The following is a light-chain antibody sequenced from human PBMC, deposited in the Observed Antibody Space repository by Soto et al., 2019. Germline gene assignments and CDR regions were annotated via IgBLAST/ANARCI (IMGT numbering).Light chain of an antibody. CDR3: YSYAGTGAPVV. CDR2: EAY. J-gene: IGLJ2*01. V-gene: IGLV2-23*01. Sequence: QSALTQPASMSGSPGQSVTISCTGSTSDVGTYDLVSWYQQNPGKAPKLMIFEAYKRPSGISSRFSGSKSGNTASLTISGLQTEDEADYFCYSYAGTGAPVVFGGGTKLTVL. CDR1: TSDVGTYDL.